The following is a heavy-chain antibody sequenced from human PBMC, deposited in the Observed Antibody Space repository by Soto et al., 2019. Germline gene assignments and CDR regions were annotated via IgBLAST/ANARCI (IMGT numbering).Heavy chain of an antibody. D-gene: IGHD6-19*01. CDR1: GSTFSIYW. CDR2: ISPDGSQK. J-gene: IGHJ4*01. CDR3: AGWADANY. V-gene: IGHV3-7*01. Sequence: PGGSLRLSCAAPGSTFSIYWMNWVRHVPGKGLEWVANISPDGSQKNYVDSVKGRFTVSRDNAKKSFFLQMNSLRAEDTAVYYCAGWADANYWGQGILVTVSS.